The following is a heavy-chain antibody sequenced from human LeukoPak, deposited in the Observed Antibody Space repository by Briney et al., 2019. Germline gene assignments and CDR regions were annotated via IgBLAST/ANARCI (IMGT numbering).Heavy chain of an antibody. CDR2: ISAYNGNT. V-gene: IGHV1-18*01. D-gene: IGHD3-10*01. J-gene: IGHJ4*02. CDR3: ARTTYYYSSGSYPADY. Sequence: ASVKVSCKASGYTFTSYGISWVRQAPGQGLEWMGWISAYNGNTNYAQKLQGRVTMTTDTSTSTAYMELRSLRSDDTAVYYCARTTYYYSSGSYPADYWGQGTLVTVSS. CDR1: GYTFTSYG.